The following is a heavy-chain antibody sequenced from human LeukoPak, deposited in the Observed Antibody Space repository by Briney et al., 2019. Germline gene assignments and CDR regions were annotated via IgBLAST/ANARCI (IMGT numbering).Heavy chain of an antibody. CDR2: IYYSGST. V-gene: IGHV4-39*01. Sequence: SETLSLTCTVSSGSIRSSSYYWGWIRQPPGKGLEWIGSIYYSGSTYYNPSLKSRVTISVDTSKNQFSLKLSSVTAADTAVYYCARSATVLRYFDWLSDAFDIWGQGTMVTVSS. J-gene: IGHJ3*02. CDR1: SGSIRSSSYY. D-gene: IGHD3-9*01. CDR3: ARSATVLRYFDWLSDAFDI.